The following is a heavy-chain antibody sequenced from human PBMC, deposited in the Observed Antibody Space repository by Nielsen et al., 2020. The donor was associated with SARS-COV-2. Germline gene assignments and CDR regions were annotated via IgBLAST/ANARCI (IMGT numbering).Heavy chain of an antibody. CDR2: ISWNSGSI. Sequence: SLKISCAASGFTFDDYAMHWVRQAPGKGLEWVSGISWNSGSIGYADSVKGRFTISRDNAKNSLYLQMNSLRAEDTALYYCAKMAQGDDAFDIWGQGTMVTVSS. CDR3: AKMAQGDDAFDI. D-gene: IGHD5-24*01. CDR1: GFTFDDYA. J-gene: IGHJ3*02. V-gene: IGHV3-9*01.